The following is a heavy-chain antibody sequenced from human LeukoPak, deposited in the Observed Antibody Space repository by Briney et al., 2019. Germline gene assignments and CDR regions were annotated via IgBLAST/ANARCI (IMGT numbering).Heavy chain of an antibody. CDR1: GLAFSRYW. D-gene: IGHD3-22*01. Sequence: GCLRRSSAASGLAFSRYWMSWARAAPGKGREWVANIKQDGSEKYYVDSVKGPFTISTDNAKTSLYLQMNSLRAEDTAVYYCAYDIYDSSGYYDYWGQGTLVTVSS. V-gene: IGHV3-7*01. J-gene: IGHJ4*02. CDR3: AYDIYDSSGYYDY. CDR2: IKQDGSEK.